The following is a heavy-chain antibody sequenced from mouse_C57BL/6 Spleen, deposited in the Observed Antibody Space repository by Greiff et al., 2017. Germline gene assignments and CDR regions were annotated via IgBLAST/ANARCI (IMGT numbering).Heavy chain of an antibody. J-gene: IGHJ1*03. CDR2: ISSGSSTI. CDR1: GFTFSDYG. D-gene: IGHD1-1*01. CDR3: ANYGSRDWYFDV. V-gene: IGHV5-17*01. Sequence: EVQVVESGGGLVKPGGSLKLSCAASGFTFSDYGMHWVRQAPEKGLEWVAYISSGSSTIYYADTVQGRFPISRDNAKNTLFLQMTSLRSEDTAMYYCANYGSRDWYFDVWGTGTTVTVAS.